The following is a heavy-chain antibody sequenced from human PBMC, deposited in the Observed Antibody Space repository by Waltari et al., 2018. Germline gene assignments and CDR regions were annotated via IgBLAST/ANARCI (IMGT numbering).Heavy chain of an antibody. J-gene: IGHJ4*02. V-gene: IGHV4-59*01. D-gene: IGHD6-13*01. CDR1: GGSISSYY. CDR3: AREAEGQLVHSP. Sequence: QVQLQESGPGLVKPSETLTLTCTVSGGSISSYYWSWIRQPPGTGLEWIGYIYYSGSTNYNPSLKSRVTISGDTSKNQFSLKLSSVTAADTAVYYCAREAEGQLVHSPWGQGTLVTVSS. CDR2: IYYSGST.